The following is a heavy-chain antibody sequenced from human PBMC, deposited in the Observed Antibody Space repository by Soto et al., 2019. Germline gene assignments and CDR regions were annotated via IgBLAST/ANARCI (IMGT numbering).Heavy chain of an antibody. CDR2: INNSGST. D-gene: IGHD6-19*01. Sequence: QVQLQQWGAGLLKPSETLSLTCAVHGGSFRGYHWTWIRQPPGKGLEWIGEINNSGSTNDNPSLKSRDTISRDTSKNQFSLSLSSVTAADTAIYYCARGGYTSGWFRFWGQGILVTVSS. CDR3: ARGGYTSGWFRF. J-gene: IGHJ4*02. V-gene: IGHV4-34*01. CDR1: GGSFRGYH.